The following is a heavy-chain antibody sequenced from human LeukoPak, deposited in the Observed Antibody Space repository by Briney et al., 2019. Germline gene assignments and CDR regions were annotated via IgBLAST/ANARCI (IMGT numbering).Heavy chain of an antibody. V-gene: IGHV3-21*01. J-gene: IGHJ2*01. Sequence: GGSLRLSCAASGFTFTTYSMNWVRQAPGKGPEWVSSISSTSSYVYYADSVRGRFTISRDNAKNSLYLQMDSLRAEDTGVYYCATGGTAVTRYFGLWGRGTLVTVSS. CDR1: GFTFTTYS. D-gene: IGHD4-17*01. CDR3: ATGGTAVTRYFGL. CDR2: ISSTSSYV.